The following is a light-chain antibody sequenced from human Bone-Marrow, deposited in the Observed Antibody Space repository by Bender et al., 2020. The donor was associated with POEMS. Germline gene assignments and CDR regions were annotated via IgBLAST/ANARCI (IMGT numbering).Light chain of an antibody. Sequence: QSTLTQPASVSGSPGQSITISCTGSTSDVGSENLVSWYQQHPGQAPKVLIYEVTKRSSGVSHRFSGSKSGRTASLTISGLQPEDEADYYCCSFAAGNNSILFGGGTKVTVV. CDR1: TSDVGSENL. V-gene: IGLV2-23*02. J-gene: IGLJ2*01. CDR3: CSFAAGNNSIL. CDR2: EVT.